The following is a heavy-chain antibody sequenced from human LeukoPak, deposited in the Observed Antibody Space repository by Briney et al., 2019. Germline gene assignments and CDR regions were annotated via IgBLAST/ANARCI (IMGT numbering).Heavy chain of an antibody. D-gene: IGHD1-1*01. CDR3: ARIYKAMGIDY. Sequence: SETLSLTCTVSGGSISSSSYYWGWIRQPPGKGLEWIGSIYYSGYIYYNPSLKSRVTISVDTSKNQFSLKLSSATAADTAVCYCARIYKAMGIDYWGQGTLVTVSS. J-gene: IGHJ4*02. CDR1: GGSISSSSYY. CDR2: IYYSGYI. V-gene: IGHV4-39*01.